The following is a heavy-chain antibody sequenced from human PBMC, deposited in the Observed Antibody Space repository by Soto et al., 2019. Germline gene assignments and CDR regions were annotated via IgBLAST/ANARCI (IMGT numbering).Heavy chain of an antibody. Sequence: SETLSLTCTVSGGSISSGDYYWSWIRQPPGKGLEWIGYIYYSGSTYYNPSLKSRVTISVDTSKNQFSLKLSSVTAADTAVYYCAREDSRGDAWFDPWGQGTLVPVSS. CDR2: IYYSGST. V-gene: IGHV4-30-4*01. D-gene: IGHD3-10*01. CDR1: GGSISSGDYY. J-gene: IGHJ5*02. CDR3: AREDSRGDAWFDP.